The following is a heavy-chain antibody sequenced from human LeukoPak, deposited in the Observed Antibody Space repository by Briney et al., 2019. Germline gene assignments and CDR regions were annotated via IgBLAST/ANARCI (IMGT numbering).Heavy chain of an antibody. Sequence: GGTLRLSCAASGITFSSYGMSWVRQAPGKGLEWVSSISSTGGTTYYADSVKGRFTISRDNSKNTLYLLMNSLRAEDAAVYYCAKVSPDIVVVPAAMFDSWGQGTLVTVSS. D-gene: IGHD2-2*01. CDR3: AKVSPDIVVVPAAMFDS. J-gene: IGHJ4*02. CDR2: ISSTGGTT. CDR1: GITFSSYG. V-gene: IGHV3-23*01.